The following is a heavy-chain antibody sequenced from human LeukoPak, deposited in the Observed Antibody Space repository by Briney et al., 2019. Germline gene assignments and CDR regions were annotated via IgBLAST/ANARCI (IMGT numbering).Heavy chain of an antibody. CDR3: AKVIVVVRDDFDY. D-gene: IGHD3-22*01. J-gene: IGHJ4*02. Sequence: PGGSLRLSCAASGFTFSSYSMNWVRQAPGKGLEWVSYISSSSSTIYYADSVKGRFTISRDNAKNSLYLQMNSLRPEDTAVYHCAKVIVVVRDDFDYWGQGTLVTVSS. CDR2: ISSSSSTI. CDR1: GFTFSSYS. V-gene: IGHV3-48*04.